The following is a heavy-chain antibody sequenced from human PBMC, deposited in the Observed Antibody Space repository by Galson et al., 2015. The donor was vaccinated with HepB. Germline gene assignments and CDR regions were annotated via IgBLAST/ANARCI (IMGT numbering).Heavy chain of an antibody. CDR1: GFTFSSAW. CDR2: IKSKTDGGTI. D-gene: IGHD1/OR15-1a*01. Sequence: SLRLSCAASGFTFSSAWMSWVRQAPGKGLEWVGRIKSKTDGGTIDYAAPLKGRFTISREDSKNTLYLQMNSLKTEDTAVYYCTTPVVGTTAEDTDYWGQGTLVTVSS. CDR3: TTPVVGTTAEDTDY. J-gene: IGHJ4*02. V-gene: IGHV3-15*01.